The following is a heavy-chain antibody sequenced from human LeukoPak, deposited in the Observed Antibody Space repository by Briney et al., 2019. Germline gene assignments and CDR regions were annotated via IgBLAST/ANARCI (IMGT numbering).Heavy chain of an antibody. J-gene: IGHJ5*02. D-gene: IGHD1-1*01. V-gene: IGHV4-4*07. Sequence: SETLSLTCTVSGGSISSYYCSWIRQSAGKGLEWIGRIYASGSTNYNPSLKSRVTMSVDTSKNQFSLKLSSVTAADTAVYYCAREDWNDGGGFDPWGQGTLVTVSS. CDR3: AREDWNDGGGFDP. CDR2: IYASGST. CDR1: GGSISSYY.